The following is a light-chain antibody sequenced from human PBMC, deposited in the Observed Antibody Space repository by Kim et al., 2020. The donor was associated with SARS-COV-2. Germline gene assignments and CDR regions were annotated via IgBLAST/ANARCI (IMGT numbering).Light chain of an antibody. CDR2: EAS. Sequence: DIQMTQSPSSVSASVGDRVTITCRASHSISSWLAWYQQKPGKAPKLLIFEASTLESGVPSRISGSGSGTDFTLTIRNLQPEDFATYYCQQLNSLPLTFGGGTKVDIK. CDR1: HSISSW. V-gene: IGKV1-12*01. CDR3: QQLNSLPLT. J-gene: IGKJ4*01.